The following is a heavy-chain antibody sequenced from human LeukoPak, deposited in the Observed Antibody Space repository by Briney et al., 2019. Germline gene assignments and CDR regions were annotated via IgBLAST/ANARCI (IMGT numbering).Heavy chain of an antibody. Sequence: GGSLRLSCAASGVTFSNYSMNWVRQAPGKGLEWVSSISTRSTYIYYADSVKGRFTISRDNAKNSLYLQMNSLRAEDTAVYSCARDKTRGLGYSYSKSGNYFDYWGQGTLVTVSS. CDR1: GVTFSNYS. D-gene: IGHD5-18*01. J-gene: IGHJ4*02. CDR2: ISTRSTYI. CDR3: ARDKTRGLGYSYSKSGNYFDY. V-gene: IGHV3-21*01.